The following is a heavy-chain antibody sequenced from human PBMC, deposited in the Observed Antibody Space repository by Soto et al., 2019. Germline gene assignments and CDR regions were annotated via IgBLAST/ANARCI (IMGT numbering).Heavy chain of an antibody. D-gene: IGHD2-2*01. CDR2: IIPIFGTA. CDR3: ARDIVVVPAANDAFDI. V-gene: IGHV1-69*13. Sequence: SVKVSCKASRGTFRSYAMSWVRQAPEQGLEWMGVIIPIFGTANYAQKFQGRVTITADESTSTAYMELSILRSEDTAVYYCARDIVVVPAANDAFDIWGQGTMVTVSS. J-gene: IGHJ3*02. CDR1: RGTFRSYA.